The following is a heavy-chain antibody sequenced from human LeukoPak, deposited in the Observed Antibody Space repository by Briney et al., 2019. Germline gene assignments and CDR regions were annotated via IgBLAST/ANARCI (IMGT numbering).Heavy chain of an antibody. V-gene: IGHV1-8*01. CDR1: GYTFTSYD. D-gene: IGHD3-3*01. J-gene: IGHJ5*02. CDR2: MNPNSGNT. CDR3: ARGAKYYDFWSGRNWFDP. Sequence: ASVKVSRKASGYTFTSYDINWVRQATGQGLEWMGWMNPNSGNTGYAQKFQGRVTMTRNTSISTAYMELSSLRSEDTAVYYCARGAKYYDFWSGRNWFDPWGQGTLVTFSS.